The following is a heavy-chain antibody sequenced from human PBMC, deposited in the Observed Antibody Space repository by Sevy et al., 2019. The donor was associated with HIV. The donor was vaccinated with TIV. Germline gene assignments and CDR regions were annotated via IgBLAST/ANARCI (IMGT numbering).Heavy chain of an antibody. CDR2: INHSGST. Sequence: SETLSLTCAVYGGSFSGYYWSWIRQPPGRGLEWIGEINHSGSTNYNPSLKSRVTISEDTSKNQFYLKLSSVTAADTAVYYSARHCGSTSCSHAFDIWGQGTVVTLSS. J-gene: IGHJ3*02. CDR3: ARHCGSTSCSHAFDI. V-gene: IGHV4-34*01. CDR1: GGSFSGYY. D-gene: IGHD2-2*01.